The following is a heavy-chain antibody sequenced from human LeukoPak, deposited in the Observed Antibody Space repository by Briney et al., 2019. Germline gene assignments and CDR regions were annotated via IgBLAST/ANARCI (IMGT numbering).Heavy chain of an antibody. CDR2: ISGSGSHT. CDR1: GFTFSDYY. CDR3: ARVGSTVAAGTPDY. D-gene: IGHD6-13*01. Sequence: PGGSLRLSCAASGFTFSDYYMSWIPQAPGKGLEWLSYISGSGSHTTYADSVRGRFTISRDNAKISLSLQGNSLRADDTAVYYCARVGSTVAAGTPDYWGQGTLVTVSS. J-gene: IGHJ4*02. V-gene: IGHV3-11*06.